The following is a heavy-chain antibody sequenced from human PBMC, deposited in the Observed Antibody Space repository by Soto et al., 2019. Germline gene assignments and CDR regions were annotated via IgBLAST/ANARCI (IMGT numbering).Heavy chain of an antibody. D-gene: IGHD2-2*01. J-gene: IGHJ6*02. V-gene: IGHV4-34*01. Sequence: PSDSLSLSCAVYGGSFSCYYWSWIRQPPGKGLERIGEINHSGSTNYNPSLKSRVTISVDTSKNQFSLKLSSVTAADTAVYYCARGSTAYYYYGMDVWGQGTTVTVSS. CDR3: ARGSTAYYYYGMDV. CDR2: INHSGST. CDR1: GGSFSCYY.